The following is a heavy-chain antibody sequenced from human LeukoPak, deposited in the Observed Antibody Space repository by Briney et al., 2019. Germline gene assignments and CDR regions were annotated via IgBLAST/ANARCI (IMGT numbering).Heavy chain of an antibody. CDR2: INSDGSEG. CDR1: GGSFSGYY. V-gene: IGHV3-7*03. Sequence: PSETLSLTCAVYGGSFSGYYWSWSRQAPGKGLEWVASINSDGSEGYYADVVKGRFTISRGNAKNSLYLQINSLRAEDTAVYYCARSSYSSSSSVWGQGTMVTVSS. CDR3: ARSSYSSSSSV. D-gene: IGHD6-6*01. J-gene: IGHJ3*01.